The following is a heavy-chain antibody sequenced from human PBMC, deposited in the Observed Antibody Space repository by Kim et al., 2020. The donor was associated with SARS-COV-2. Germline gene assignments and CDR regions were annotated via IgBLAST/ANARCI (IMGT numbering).Heavy chain of an antibody. CDR3: ARWVRGWNGGGWFDP. J-gene: IGHJ5*02. V-gene: IGHV4-59*11. D-gene: IGHD1-1*01. Sequence: SETLSLTCTVSGGSISSHYWSWIRQPPGKGLELIGYISYSGSTNYNPSLKSRVTISVDTSKNQFSLKLSSATAADTAVYYCARWVRGWNGGGWFDPWGQG. CDR1: GGSISSHY. CDR2: ISYSGST.